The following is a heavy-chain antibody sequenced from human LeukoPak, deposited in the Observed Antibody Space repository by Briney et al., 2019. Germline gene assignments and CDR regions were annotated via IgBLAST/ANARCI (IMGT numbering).Heavy chain of an antibody. CDR2: IYYSGST. CDR3: ARDRYGNYFDY. V-gene: IGHV4-59*12. D-gene: IGHD1-14*01. J-gene: IGHJ4*02. Sequence: SETLSLTCTVSGGSISSYYWSWIRQPPGKGLEWIGYIYYSGSTNYNPSLKSRVTISVDTSKNQFSLKLSSVTAADTAVYYCARDRYGNYFDYWSQGTLVTVSS. CDR1: GGSISSYY.